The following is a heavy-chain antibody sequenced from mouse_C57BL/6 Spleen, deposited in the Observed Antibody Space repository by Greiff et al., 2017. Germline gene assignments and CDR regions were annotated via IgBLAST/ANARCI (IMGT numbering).Heavy chain of an antibody. Sequence: VQLKQSGAELVKPGASVKLSCTASGFNIKDYYMHWVKQRTEQGLEWIGRIDPEDGETKYAPKFQGKDTITADTSSNTAYLQLSSLTSEDTAVYYCAREGTVVATPYAMDYWGQGTSVTVSS. D-gene: IGHD1-1*01. CDR1: GFNIKDYY. CDR2: IDPEDGET. CDR3: AREGTVVATPYAMDY. J-gene: IGHJ4*01. V-gene: IGHV14-2*01.